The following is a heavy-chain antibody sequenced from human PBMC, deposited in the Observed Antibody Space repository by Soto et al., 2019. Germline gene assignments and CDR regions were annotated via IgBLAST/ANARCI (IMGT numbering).Heavy chain of an antibody. J-gene: IGHJ4*02. Sequence: QVQLVDSGGGVVQPGRSLRLSCAASGFTFSSYAMHWVRQAPGKGLEWVADISYDGNNTYYADSVKGRFTISRDHSKDPLYLQMNSLRVDDTAVYYCARVVGGGNYYSDYWGQGTLVTVSS. V-gene: IGHV3-30-3*01. CDR3: ARVVGGGNYYSDY. CDR1: GFTFSSYA. CDR2: ISYDGNNT. D-gene: IGHD2-21*01.